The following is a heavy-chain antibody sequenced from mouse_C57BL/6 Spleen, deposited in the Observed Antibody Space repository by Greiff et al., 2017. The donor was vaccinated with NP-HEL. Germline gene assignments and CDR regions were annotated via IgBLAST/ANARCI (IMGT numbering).Heavy chain of an antibody. CDR3: ASYYDYGYAMDY. V-gene: IGHV1-81*01. D-gene: IGHD2-4*01. J-gene: IGHJ4*01. CDR2: IYPRSGNT. Sequence: QVQLKQSGAELARPGASVKLSCKASGYTFTSYGISWVKQRTGQGLEWIGEIYPRSGNTYYNEKFKGKATLTADKSSSTAYMELRSLTSEDSAVYFCASYYDYGYAMDYWGQGTSVTVSS. CDR1: GYTFTSYG.